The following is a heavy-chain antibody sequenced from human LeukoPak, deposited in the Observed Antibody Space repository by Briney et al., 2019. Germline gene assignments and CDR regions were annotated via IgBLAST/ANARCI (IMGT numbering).Heavy chain of an antibody. CDR1: GFTFDDYA. CDR2: INRNGGST. Sequence: GGSLRLSCVASGFTFDDYAMHWVRQAPGKGLEWVSGINRNGGSTGYADSVKGRFTISRDNAKNSLYLQMNSLRAEDTALYYCARDYDYSFDYWGQGTLVTVSS. J-gene: IGHJ4*02. V-gene: IGHV3-20*04. CDR3: ARDYDYSFDY. D-gene: IGHD4-11*01.